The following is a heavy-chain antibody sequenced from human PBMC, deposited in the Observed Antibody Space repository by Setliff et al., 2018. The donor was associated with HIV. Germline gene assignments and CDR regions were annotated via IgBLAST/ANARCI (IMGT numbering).Heavy chain of an antibody. Sequence: SETLSLTCTVSSGSVSRSDYYWGWIRQTPGKGLEWIGSIYWSGLTFYNPSLKSRVTISVDTSKNQFSLRLNSVTAADTAVYYCARSIAPVASGYYYFEYWGQGTLVTVSS. V-gene: IGHV4-39*01. CDR3: ARSIAPVASGYYYFEY. CDR2: IYWSGLT. D-gene: IGHD3-3*01. CDR1: SGSVSRSDYY. J-gene: IGHJ4*02.